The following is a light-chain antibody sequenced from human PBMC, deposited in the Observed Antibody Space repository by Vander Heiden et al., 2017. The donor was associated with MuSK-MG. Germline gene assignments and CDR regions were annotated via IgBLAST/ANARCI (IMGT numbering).Light chain of an antibody. CDR1: SSDVGGYNY. Sequence: QSALTQPASVSGSPGQSITISCTGTSSDVGGYNYVSWYQQHPDKAPKLMIYDVSNRPSGVSNRFSGSKSGNTASLTISGLQAEDEADYYCSSYTSSSSYVFGTGTKVTGL. J-gene: IGLJ1*01. CDR3: SSYTSSSSYV. CDR2: DVS. V-gene: IGLV2-14*01.